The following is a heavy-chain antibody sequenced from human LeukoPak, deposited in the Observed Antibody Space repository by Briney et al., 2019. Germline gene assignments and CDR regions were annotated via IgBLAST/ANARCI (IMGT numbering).Heavy chain of an antibody. CDR2: INPSGGST. CDR3: ARPTVTTNRYFDY. V-gene: IGHV1-46*01. D-gene: IGHD4-17*01. CDR1: GYTFTNYY. Sequence: ASVMVSCKASGYTFTNYYMHWVRQAPGQGLEWMGIINPSGGSTSYAQKFQGRVTMTRDTSTSTVYMELSNLRSEDTAVYYCARPTVTTNRYFDYWGQGTLVTVSS. J-gene: IGHJ4*02.